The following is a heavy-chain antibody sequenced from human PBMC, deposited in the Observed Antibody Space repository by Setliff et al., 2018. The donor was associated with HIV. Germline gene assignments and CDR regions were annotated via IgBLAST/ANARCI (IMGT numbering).Heavy chain of an antibody. CDR1: GGSINSGHYY. D-gene: IGHD3-10*01. J-gene: IGHJ4*02. V-gene: IGHV4-31*03. CDR3: ARDRYAGEIDY. Sequence: TSETLSLTCSVSGGSINSGHYYWSWIRHHPGKGLEWIGYIYYTGSTYFNPSLKSRVTLSIDTSKNQFSLKLSSVTAADTAVYYCARDRYAGEIDYWGQGTLVTGLL. CDR2: IYYTGST.